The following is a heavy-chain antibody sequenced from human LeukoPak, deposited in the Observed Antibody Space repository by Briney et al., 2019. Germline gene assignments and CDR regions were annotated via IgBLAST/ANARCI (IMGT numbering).Heavy chain of an antibody. J-gene: IGHJ3*02. CDR1: GYTFTGYY. CDR3: ARAGIWDYYDSSGYHNAAFDI. Sequence: ASVKVSCKASGYTFTGYYMHWVRQAPGQGLEWMGGINPNSGGTNYAQKFQGRVTITRDTSISTAYMELSRLRSDDTAVYYCARAGIWDYYDSSGYHNAAFDIWGKGTMVTVSS. V-gene: IGHV1-2*02. CDR2: INPNSGGT. D-gene: IGHD3-22*01.